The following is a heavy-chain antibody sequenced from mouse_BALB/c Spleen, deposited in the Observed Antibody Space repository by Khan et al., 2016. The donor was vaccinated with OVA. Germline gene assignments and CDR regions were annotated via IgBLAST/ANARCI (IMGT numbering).Heavy chain of an antibody. CDR2: IFPGDDST. CDR3: ARHYCGGSLDWCFDV. V-gene: IGHV1-85*01. D-gene: IGHD1-1*02. Sequence: QVQLQQSGAELVKPGASVKLSCKASGYTFTSYDINWVRQRPEQGLEWIGWIFPGDDSTKYNEKFKGKATLTTDKSSSTAYMQLSRLTSEDSADYFCARHYCGGSLDWCFDVWGAGTTVTVSS. CDR1: GYTFTSYD. J-gene: IGHJ1*01.